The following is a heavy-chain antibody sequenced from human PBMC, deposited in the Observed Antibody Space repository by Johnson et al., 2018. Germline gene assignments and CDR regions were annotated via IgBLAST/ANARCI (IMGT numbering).Heavy chain of an antibody. CDR3: AREGLECSSSSCYRATFDL. D-gene: IGHD2-2*02. V-gene: IGHV3-74*01. CDR1: GFTFSSYW. Sequence: VQLQESGGGVVQPGRSLRLSCAASGFTFSSYWMHWVRQVPGKGLVWVSRINGDGSSTRYADSVKGRLPISRDNAKNTLQLQMNSLRAEDMAVYYCAREGLECSSSSCYRATFDLWGPGTVVTVSS. J-gene: IGHJ3*01. CDR2: INGDGSST.